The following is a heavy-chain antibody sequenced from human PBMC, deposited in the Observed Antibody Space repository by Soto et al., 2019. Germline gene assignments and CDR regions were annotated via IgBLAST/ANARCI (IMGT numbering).Heavy chain of an antibody. CDR1: GYPVTAYY. J-gene: IGHJ3*02. Sequence: QLHLVQSGAVVKKPGASVTVSCSASGYPVTAYYMHWVRQTPGRGLEWMGGINPAIGAAKYTQTFQGRVTMTRDTATRTVFMELSGLTTEDTAVFYCERGGGVGVAGSAAFDMWGQGTLVTVSS. CDR3: ERGGGVGVAGSAAFDM. D-gene: IGHD3-3*01. CDR2: INPAIGAA. V-gene: IGHV1-2*02.